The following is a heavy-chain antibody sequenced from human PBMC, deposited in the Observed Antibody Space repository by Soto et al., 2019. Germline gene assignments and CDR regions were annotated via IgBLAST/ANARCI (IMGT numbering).Heavy chain of an antibody. Sequence: SETLSLTCTVSGGSISSGDYYWSWIRQLPGKGLEWIGYIYYSGSTYYNPSLKSRVTISVDTSKNQFSLKLSFVTAADTAVYYCARDHYVYDFLTGYGYYYGMDVWGQGTTVTVSS. V-gene: IGHV4-30-4*01. D-gene: IGHD3-9*01. CDR3: ARDHYVYDFLTGYGYYYGMDV. J-gene: IGHJ6*02. CDR1: GGSISSGDYY. CDR2: IYYSGST.